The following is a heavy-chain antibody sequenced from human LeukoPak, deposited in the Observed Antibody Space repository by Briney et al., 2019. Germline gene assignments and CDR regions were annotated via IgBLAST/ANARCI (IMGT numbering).Heavy chain of an antibody. CDR2: IYYSGST. J-gene: IGHJ3*02. CDR3: ASHYDSSGNYSRSAFDI. CDR1: GYSISSGYY. V-gene: IGHV4-38-2*02. D-gene: IGHD3-22*01. Sequence: SETLSLTCTVSGYSISSGYYWGWIRQPPGKGLEWIGSIYYSGSTYYNPSLKSRVSIFVDTSKNQFSLKQRTVTAADTAVYYCASHYDSSGNYSRSAFDIWGQGTMVTVSS.